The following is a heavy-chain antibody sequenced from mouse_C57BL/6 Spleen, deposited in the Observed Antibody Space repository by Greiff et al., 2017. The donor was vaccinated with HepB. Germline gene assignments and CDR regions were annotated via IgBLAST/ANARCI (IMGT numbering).Heavy chain of an antibody. CDR2: IYPGDGDT. J-gene: IGHJ4*01. V-gene: IGHV1-82*01. CDR1: GYAFSSSW. CDR3: ARPLITTVVGYAMDY. D-gene: IGHD1-1*01. Sequence: QVQLQQSGPELVKPGASVKISCKASGYAFSSSWMNWVKQRPGKGLEWIGRIYPGDGDTNYNGKFKGKATLTADKSSSTAYMQLSSLTSEDSAVYFCARPLITTVVGYAMDYWGQGTSVTVSS.